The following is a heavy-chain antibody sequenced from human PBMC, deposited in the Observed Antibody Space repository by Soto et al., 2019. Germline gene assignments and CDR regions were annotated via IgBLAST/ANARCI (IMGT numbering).Heavy chain of an antibody. Sequence: QLQLQESGSGLVKPSQTLSLTCAVSGGSISSCGYSWSWIRQPPGKGLEWIGYIYHNGNTYYNPSLKSRVTVSVDRSNNQFSLKLSSVTAADTAVYDCARVPGPWGQGTLVTVSS. J-gene: IGHJ5*02. V-gene: IGHV4-30-2*01. CDR3: ARVPGP. CDR1: GGSISSCGYS. CDR2: IYHNGNT.